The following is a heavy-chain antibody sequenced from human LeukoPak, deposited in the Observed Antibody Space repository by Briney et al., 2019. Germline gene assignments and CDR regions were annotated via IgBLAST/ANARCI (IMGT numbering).Heavy chain of an antibody. D-gene: IGHD4-17*01. CDR3: ARYSGNYGLDY. CDR1: GFTFSNYV. V-gene: IGHV3-30*02. Sequence: PGGSLRLSCAASGFTFSNYVIHWVRQAPGKGLEWVSLIRYDGSSKYYADSVRGRFTISRDNSKNTLYLQMNSLRAEDTAVYYCARYSGNYGLDYWGQGTLVTVSS. J-gene: IGHJ4*02. CDR2: IRYDGSSK.